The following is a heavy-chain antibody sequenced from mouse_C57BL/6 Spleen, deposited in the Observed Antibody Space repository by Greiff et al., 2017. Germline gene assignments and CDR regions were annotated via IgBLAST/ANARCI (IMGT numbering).Heavy chain of an antibody. J-gene: IGHJ4*01. Sequence: VQLQQSGAELVRPGTSVKVSCKASGYAFTNYLIEWVKQRPGQGLEWIGVIYPGSGGTNYNEKFKGKATLTADKSSSTAYMQLSSLTSEDSAVYCCARGDDYDHLAMWGWGKGTTVTVSS. CDR1: GYAFTNYL. CDR2: IYPGSGGT. V-gene: IGHV1-54*01. CDR3: ARGDDYDHLAMWG. D-gene: IGHD2-4*01.